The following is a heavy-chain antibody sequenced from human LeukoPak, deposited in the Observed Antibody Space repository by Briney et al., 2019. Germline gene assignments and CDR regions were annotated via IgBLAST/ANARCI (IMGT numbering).Heavy chain of an antibody. D-gene: IGHD6-19*01. V-gene: IGHV3-21*01. CDR1: GFTFSSYS. CDR3: ARAIAVAEGY. CDR2: ISGGSGYI. Sequence: GGSLRLSCAASGFTFSSYSMSWVRQAPGKGLEWVSYISGGSGYIYYADSVKGRFTISRDNAKNSLYLQMNSLRAEDTAVYYCARAIAVAEGYWGQGTLVSVPS. J-gene: IGHJ4*02.